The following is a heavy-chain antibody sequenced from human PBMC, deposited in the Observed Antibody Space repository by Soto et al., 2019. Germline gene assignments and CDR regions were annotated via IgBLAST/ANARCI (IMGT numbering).Heavy chain of an antibody. CDR1: GVSISSNNW. Sequence: QVQLQESGPGLVKPSATLSLTCAVSGVSISSNNWWSWVRQPPGKGLEWIGEIYHSGSTNYNPSLKRRGTISVDKSKNQFSLKLSSMTAADTAVYSCATLKTYPIFGPYNWFDPWGQGTLVTVSS. V-gene: IGHV4-4*02. CDR3: ATLKTYPIFGPYNWFDP. J-gene: IGHJ5*02. CDR2: IYHSGST. D-gene: IGHD3-3*01.